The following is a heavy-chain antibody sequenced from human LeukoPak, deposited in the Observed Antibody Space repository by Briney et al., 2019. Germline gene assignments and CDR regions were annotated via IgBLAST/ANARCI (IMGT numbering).Heavy chain of an antibody. CDR3: AKVLGYYDSSGYYQEGGFDY. CDR1: GFTFDDYA. CDR2: ISGDGGST. J-gene: IGHJ4*02. Sequence: GGSLRLSCAAYGFTFDDYAMHWVRQAPGKGLEWVSLISGDGGSTYYADSVKGRFTISRDNSKNSLYLQMNSLRTEDTALYYCAKVLGYYDSSGYYQEGGFDYWGQGTLVTVSS. V-gene: IGHV3-43*02. D-gene: IGHD3-22*01.